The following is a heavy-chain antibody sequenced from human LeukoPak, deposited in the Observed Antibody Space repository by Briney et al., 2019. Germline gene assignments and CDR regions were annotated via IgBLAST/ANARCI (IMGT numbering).Heavy chain of an antibody. V-gene: IGHV3-33*06. CDR3: AKFATLPVATPPGAFDL. CDR1: GFTFSSYG. CDR2: IWYDGSNK. D-gene: IGHD2-15*01. J-gene: IGHJ3*01. Sequence: GGSLRLSCAASGFTFSSYGMHWVRQAPGKGLEWVAVIWYDGSNKYYADSVKGRFTISRDNSKNTLYLQINSLRAEDTAVYYCAKFATLPVATPPGAFDLWGQGTMVTVSS.